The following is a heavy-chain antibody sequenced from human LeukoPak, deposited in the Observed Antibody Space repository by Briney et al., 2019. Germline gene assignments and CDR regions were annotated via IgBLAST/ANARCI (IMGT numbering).Heavy chain of an antibody. CDR2: IYYSGSP. V-gene: IGHV4-59*01. J-gene: IGHJ4*02. CDR1: GGSISSYY. Sequence: MPSQTLSLTCTVSGGSISSYYWSWVRQPPGGGLEWIGYIYYSGSPNYNPSLKSRVTISVDTSKNQFSLKLRSVTAADTAVYYCARDRGYGYFDYWGQGTLVTVSS. CDR3: ARDRGYGYFDY. D-gene: IGHD5-18*01.